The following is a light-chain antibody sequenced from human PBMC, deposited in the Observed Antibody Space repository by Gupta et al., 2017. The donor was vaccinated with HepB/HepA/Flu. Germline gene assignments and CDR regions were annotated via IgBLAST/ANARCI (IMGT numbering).Light chain of an antibody. CDR1: SSNIGSNY. CDR2: RNN. Sequence: QSVPTQPPSASGSPGQRVTISCSGSSSNIGSNYVYWYQQLPGTAPKLLIYRNNQRPSGVPDLFSGSKSGTSASLAISGLRSEDEADYYCAAWDDSLSGPVFGGGTKLTVL. J-gene: IGLJ2*01. V-gene: IGLV1-47*01. CDR3: AAWDDSLSGPV.